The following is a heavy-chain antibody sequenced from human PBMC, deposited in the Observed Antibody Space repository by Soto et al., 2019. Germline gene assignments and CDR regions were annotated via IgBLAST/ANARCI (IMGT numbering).Heavy chain of an antibody. CDR2: VYFSGST. CDR1: GASVSSASYY. V-gene: IGHV4-61*01. CDR3: ARIDGDYGHNGFDP. J-gene: IGHJ5*02. Sequence: QVQLKESGPGLLKPSETLSLTCTVSGASVSSASYYWAWLRQPPGRGLEWIGSVYFSGSTSYIPSLKSRVTISADTSKNQFSLNLGSVTASDSAVYYCARIDGDYGHNGFDPWGQGTLVIVSP. D-gene: IGHD4-17*01.